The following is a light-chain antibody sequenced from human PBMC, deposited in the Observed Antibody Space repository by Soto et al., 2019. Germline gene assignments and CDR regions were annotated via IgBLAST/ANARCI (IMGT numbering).Light chain of an antibody. CDR1: QSVSSSY. Sequence: EIVLTQSPGTLSLSPGERATLSCRASQSVSSSYLAWYQQKPGQAPRLLIYDASNRATGIPARFSGSGSGTDFTLTISSLEPEDSAVYYCHQRQSWPRTFGQGTKVDIK. CDR2: DAS. CDR3: HQRQSWPRT. J-gene: IGKJ1*01. V-gene: IGKV3D-20*02.